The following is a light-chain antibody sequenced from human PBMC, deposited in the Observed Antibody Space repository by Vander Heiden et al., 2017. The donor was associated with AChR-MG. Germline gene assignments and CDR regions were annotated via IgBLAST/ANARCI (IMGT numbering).Light chain of an antibody. Sequence: QSVLTQPPSAYGTPGRRVTFSCSGSRSYIVRNTFSWFQHLPGTAPNLLIHTHSQRPSGVPDRFSGSKSGTSASLAISGLQSEDEADYYCAAWDDSLSGYVFGTGTQVTVL. CDR1: RSYIVRNT. CDR2: THS. J-gene: IGLJ1*01. V-gene: IGLV1-44*01. CDR3: AAWDDSLSGYV.